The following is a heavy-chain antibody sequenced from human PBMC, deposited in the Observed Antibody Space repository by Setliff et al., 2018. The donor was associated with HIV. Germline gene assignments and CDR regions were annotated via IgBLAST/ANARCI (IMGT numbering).Heavy chain of an antibody. J-gene: IGHJ4*02. Sequence: GESPKISCAASGFTVSSKYMTWVRQAPGKGLEGVSVIYSDGTTYYADSVKGRFTISRDNSKNTLYLQMDSLRGDDTAIYYCTGRTSGYHYVVYWGQGTLVTVSS. CDR1: GFTVSSKY. CDR2: IYSDGTT. CDR3: TGRTSGYHYVVY. V-gene: IGHV3-66*01. D-gene: IGHD3-22*01.